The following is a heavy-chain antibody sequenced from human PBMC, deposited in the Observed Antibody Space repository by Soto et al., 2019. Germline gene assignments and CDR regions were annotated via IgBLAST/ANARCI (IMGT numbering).Heavy chain of an antibody. V-gene: IGHV3-30-3*01. CDR2: ISDDGSNT. CDR1: GFTFSRHT. Sequence: QVQLVESGGGVVQPGRSLRLSCAASGFTFSRHTMHWVRQAPGKGLEWVAAISDDGSNTYYADSVKGRFTISRDNSKNTLYLQMNSLSRKDTAVHHCARDVYHDFWSCFNPHPYYFDDWGQGTLVTVSS. J-gene: IGHJ4*02. CDR3: ARDVYHDFWSCFNPHPYYFDD. D-gene: IGHD3-3*01.